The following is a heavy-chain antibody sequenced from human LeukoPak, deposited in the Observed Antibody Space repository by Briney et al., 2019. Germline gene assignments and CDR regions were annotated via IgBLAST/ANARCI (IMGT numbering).Heavy chain of an antibody. V-gene: IGHV4-61*02. Sequence: PSETLSLTCTVSGGSISSSSYYWSWIRQPAGKGREWIGRIYTSGSTNYNPSLKSRVTISVDTSKNQFSLKLSSVTAADTAVYYCARDDRYGDFHLVWGKGTTVTVSS. J-gene: IGHJ6*04. D-gene: IGHD4-17*01. CDR1: GGSISSSSYY. CDR2: IYTSGST. CDR3: ARDDRYGDFHLV.